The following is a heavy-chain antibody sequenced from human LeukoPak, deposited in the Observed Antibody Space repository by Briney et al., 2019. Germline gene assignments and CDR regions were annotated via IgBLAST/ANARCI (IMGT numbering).Heavy chain of an antibody. CDR3: ARELDTAMATSGY. V-gene: IGHV3-21*01. D-gene: IGHD5-18*01. CDR2: ISSSSSYI. Sequence: PGGSLRLSCAASGFTFSSYSMNWVRQAPGKGLEWVSSISSSSSYIYYADSVKGRFTISRDNAKNSLYLQMNSLRAEDTAVYYCARELDTAMATSGYWGQGTLVTVSS. J-gene: IGHJ4*02. CDR1: GFTFSSYS.